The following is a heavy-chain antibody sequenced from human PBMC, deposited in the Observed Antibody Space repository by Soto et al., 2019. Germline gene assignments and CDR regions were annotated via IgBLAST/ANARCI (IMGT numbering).Heavy chain of an antibody. Sequence: SQTPSLTCAISVDSVSSNSAAWSCSRQSASRGLELLGRTYYRSTWYNAYAVAVKSRITINPDTSKNQFSLQLNSVTPEDTAVYYCARERSSSWYSPIDSWGQGTLVTVSS. CDR1: VDSVSSNSAA. CDR2: TYYRSTWYN. V-gene: IGHV6-1*01. J-gene: IGHJ4*02. D-gene: IGHD6-13*01. CDR3: ARERSSSWYSPIDS.